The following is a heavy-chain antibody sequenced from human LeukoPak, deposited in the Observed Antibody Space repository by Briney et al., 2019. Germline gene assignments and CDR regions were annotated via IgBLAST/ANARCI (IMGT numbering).Heavy chain of an antibody. CDR1: GFTVSSNY. CDR2: IYSGGST. Sequence: GRSLRLSCAASGFTVSSNYMSWVRQAPGKGMEWVSVIYSGGSTYYADSVKGRFTISRDNSKNTLYLQMNSLRAEDTAVYYCARGSYSSGWDYFDYWGQGTLVTVSS. J-gene: IGHJ4*02. D-gene: IGHD6-19*01. V-gene: IGHV3-53*01. CDR3: ARGSYSSGWDYFDY.